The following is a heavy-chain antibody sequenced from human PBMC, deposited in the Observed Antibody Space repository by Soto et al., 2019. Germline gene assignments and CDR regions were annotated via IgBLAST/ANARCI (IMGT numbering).Heavy chain of an antibody. Sequence: GGSLRLSCAASGFTFSSYAMTWVRQAPGRGLEWVSAISGTGSPTYYADSVKGRFTISRDNSKNTLYLQMNSLRADDTAVYYCAKERSSGWSFDYWGQGTLVTVSS. J-gene: IGHJ4*02. CDR1: GFTFSSYA. D-gene: IGHD6-19*01. V-gene: IGHV3-23*01. CDR3: AKERSSGWSFDY. CDR2: ISGTGSPT.